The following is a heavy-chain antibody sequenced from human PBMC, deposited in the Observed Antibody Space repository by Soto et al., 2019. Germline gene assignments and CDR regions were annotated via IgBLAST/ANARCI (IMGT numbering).Heavy chain of an antibody. CDR3: AKDLTGDSGQVHLCDY. V-gene: IGHV3-23*01. D-gene: IGHD7-27*01. J-gene: IGHJ4*02. CDR1: GFAFSTYD. Sequence: EVQLFESGGGLVQPGGSLRLSCAASGFAFSTYDMSWVRQAPGKGLEWVSTIGDSSDNTFYADSVRGRFTISRDNSKNTLYLQMNSLRAEDTAMYYCAKDLTGDSGQVHLCDYWGQGVLVTVSS. CDR2: IGDSSDNT.